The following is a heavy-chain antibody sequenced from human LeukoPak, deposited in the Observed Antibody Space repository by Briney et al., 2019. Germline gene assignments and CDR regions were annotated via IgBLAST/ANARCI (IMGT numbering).Heavy chain of an antibody. CDR1: GFTFSSYG. V-gene: IGHV3-30*03. CDR3: AIKTSEYYYGSGRNFQH. D-gene: IGHD3-10*01. J-gene: IGHJ1*01. Sequence: GRSLRLSCAASGFTFSSYGMHWVRQAPGKGLEWVAVISYDGSNKYYADSVKGRFTISRDNSKNTLYLQMNSLRAENTAVYYCAIKTSEYYYGSGRNFQHWGQGTLVTVSS. CDR2: ISYDGSNK.